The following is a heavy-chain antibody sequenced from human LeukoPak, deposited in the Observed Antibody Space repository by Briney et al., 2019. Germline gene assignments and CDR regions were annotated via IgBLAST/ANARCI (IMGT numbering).Heavy chain of an antibody. CDR1: GGSISSYY. J-gene: IGHJ4*02. CDR3: ARSSGSLFDY. Sequence: PSETLSLTCTVSGGSISSYYWSWIRQPPGKGLEWIGYIYYSGSTNYNPSLKSRVTISVDTSKNKFSLKLSSVTAADTAVYYCARSSGSLFDYWGQGTLVTVSS. CDR2: IYYSGST. D-gene: IGHD1-26*01. V-gene: IGHV4-59*08.